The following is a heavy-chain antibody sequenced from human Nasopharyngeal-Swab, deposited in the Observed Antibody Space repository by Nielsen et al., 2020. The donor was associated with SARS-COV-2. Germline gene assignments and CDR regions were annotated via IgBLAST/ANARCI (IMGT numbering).Heavy chain of an antibody. J-gene: IGHJ3*01. CDR3: ARESGDYGAFDF. Sequence: GGSLRLSFAASGFTFSTYWMSWVRQAPGKGLEWVSAISGSGGSTYYADSVKGRFTISRDNSKSTLSLQINSLTPEDTAVYYCARESGDYGAFDFWGQGTVVTVSS. CDR2: ISGSGGST. V-gene: IGHV3-23*01. D-gene: IGHD4-17*01. CDR1: GFTFSTYW.